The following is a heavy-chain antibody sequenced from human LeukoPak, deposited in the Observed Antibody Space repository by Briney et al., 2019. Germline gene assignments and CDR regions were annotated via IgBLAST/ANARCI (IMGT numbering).Heavy chain of an antibody. CDR3: ARDIVGATTGRFDY. Sequence: ASVKVSCKASGYTFTSYGISWARQAPGQGLEWMGWISAYNGNTNYAQKLQGRVTMTTDTSTSTAYMELRSLRSDDTAVYYCARDIVGATTGRFDYWGQGTLVTVSS. V-gene: IGHV1-18*01. CDR1: GYTFTSYG. D-gene: IGHD1-26*01. J-gene: IGHJ4*02. CDR2: ISAYNGNT.